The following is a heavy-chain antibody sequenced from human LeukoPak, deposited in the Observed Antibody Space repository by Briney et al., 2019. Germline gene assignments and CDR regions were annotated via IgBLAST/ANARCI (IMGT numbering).Heavy chain of an antibody. CDR2: IYYSGST. Sequence: SATLSLTCTVSGGSISSYYWSWIRQPPGKGLEWIGYIYYSGSTNYNPSLKSRVTISVDTSKNQFSLKLSSVTAADTAVYYCARGAAAGMSLDYWGQGTLVTVSS. CDR3: ARGAAAGMSLDY. CDR1: GGSISSYY. V-gene: IGHV4-59*01. J-gene: IGHJ4*02. D-gene: IGHD6-13*01.